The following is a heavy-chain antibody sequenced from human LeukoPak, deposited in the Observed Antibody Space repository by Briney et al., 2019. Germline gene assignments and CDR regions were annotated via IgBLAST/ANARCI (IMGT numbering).Heavy chain of an antibody. Sequence: GESLKISCKGSGYSFTNYWIGWVRQMPGKGLEWIGIIYPGDSESRYSPSFEGHVTISADKSISTAYLQWSSLKASDTAMYYCARRGRDGYMGAFDMWGQGTMVTVSS. J-gene: IGHJ3*02. CDR3: ARRGRDGYMGAFDM. V-gene: IGHV5-51*01. CDR1: GYSFTNYW. CDR2: IYPGDSES. D-gene: IGHD5-24*01.